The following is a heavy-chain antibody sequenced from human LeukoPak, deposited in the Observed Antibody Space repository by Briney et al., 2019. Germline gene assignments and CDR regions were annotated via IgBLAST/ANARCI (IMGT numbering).Heavy chain of an antibody. CDR1: GGSFSGYY. Sequence: PSETLSLTCAVYGGSFSGYYWSWIRQPPGKGLEWIGEINHSGSTNYNPSLKSRVTISVDTSKNQFSLKLSSVTAADTAVYYCARGYCSGGSCPLYYYYGIDVWGQGTTVTVSS. V-gene: IGHV4-34*01. CDR3: ARGYCSGGSCPLYYYYGIDV. CDR2: INHSGST. J-gene: IGHJ6*02. D-gene: IGHD2-15*01.